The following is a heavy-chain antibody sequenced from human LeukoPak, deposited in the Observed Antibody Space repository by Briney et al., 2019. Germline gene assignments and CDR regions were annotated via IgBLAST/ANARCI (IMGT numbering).Heavy chain of an antibody. J-gene: IGHJ6*03. CDR3: ARDGAIVVVPAAIPRYYYYMDV. CDR1: GFTFSTYA. D-gene: IGHD2-2*01. V-gene: IGHV3-23*01. CDR2: VTASGVDT. Sequence: GGSLRLSCAASGFTFSTYAMNWVRQAPGKGLEWVSAVTASGVDTFYADSVKGRFTVSRDNAKNSLYLQMNSLRAEDTAVYYCARDGAIVVVPAAIPRYYYYMDVWGKGTTVTVSS.